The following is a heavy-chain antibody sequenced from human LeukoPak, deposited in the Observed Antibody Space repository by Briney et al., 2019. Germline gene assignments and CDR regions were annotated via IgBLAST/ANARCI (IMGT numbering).Heavy chain of an antibody. D-gene: IGHD2-15*01. V-gene: IGHV5-51*01. CDR2: ISPGDSYS. J-gene: IGHJ3*01. Sequence: GESLRISCQGSGYTFTTYWIGWLRQMPEKGLEWMGIISPGDSYSTYSPSFQGQVTFSVDKSVNTAYLHWGGLRPSDTATYYCALPSNKVKRYCVNSHCLPAPFDVWGQGTTVIVSS. CDR3: ALPSNKVKRYCVNSHCLPAPFDV. CDR1: GYTFTTYW.